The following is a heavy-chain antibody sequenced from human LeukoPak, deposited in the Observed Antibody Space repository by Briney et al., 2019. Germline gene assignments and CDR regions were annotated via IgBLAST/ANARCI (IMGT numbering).Heavy chain of an antibody. D-gene: IGHD3-22*01. J-gene: IGHJ4*02. CDR2: IKQDGSEK. CDR3: ARDRQDYYDSSGYPLDY. CDR1: GFTFSSYW. Sequence: GGSLRLSCAASGFTFSSYWMSWVRQAPGKGLEWVANIKQDGSEKYYVDSVKGRFTISRDNAKNSLYLQMNSLRAEDTAVYYCARDRQDYYDSSGYPLDYWGRGTLVTVSS. V-gene: IGHV3-7*01.